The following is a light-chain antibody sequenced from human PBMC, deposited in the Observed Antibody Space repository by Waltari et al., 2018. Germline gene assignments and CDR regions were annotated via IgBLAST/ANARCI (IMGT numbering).Light chain of an antibody. CDR2: AIS. J-gene: IGKJ2*01. CDR3: LQDYSPSYS. CDR1: QDVGSD. V-gene: IGKV1-6*01. Sequence: AIQMTQSPSSLSASVGDRVTITCRASQDVGSDLGWYQQIPGRAPKLLIYAISTLQNGVSSRFSGGGSGTYFTLTNSDLQPEDSATYFCLQDYSPSYSFGQGTNLQI.